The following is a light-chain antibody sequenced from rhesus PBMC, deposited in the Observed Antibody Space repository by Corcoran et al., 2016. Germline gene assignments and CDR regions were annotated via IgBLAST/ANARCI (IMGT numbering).Light chain of an antibody. CDR1: QGISSY. CDR3: QQHNSHPLT. Sequence: DIQMTQSPSSLSASVGDTVTITCRASQGISSYLNWFQQKPGKAPKLRIYAASSLQSGVPSSFSGSGSGTDFTLTISSLQPEDFAAYYCQQHNSHPLTFGGGTKVELK. V-gene: IGKV1-28*03. CDR2: AAS. J-gene: IGKJ4*01.